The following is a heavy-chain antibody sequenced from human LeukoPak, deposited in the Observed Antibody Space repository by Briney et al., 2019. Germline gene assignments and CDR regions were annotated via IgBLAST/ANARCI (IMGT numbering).Heavy chain of an antibody. CDR3: ARDNSQGDSAWWFDP. J-gene: IGHJ5*02. D-gene: IGHD1-26*01. V-gene: IGHV1-46*01. CDR2: INPSGDNT. Sequence: ASVKVSCKASGYTFTNNYMHWVRQAPGQGLEWMGIINPSGDNTWYAQKFQGRVTMTRDMATSTDYMEVSGLKSEDTAVYYCARDNSQGDSAWWFDPWGQGTLVTVSS. CDR1: GYTFTNNY.